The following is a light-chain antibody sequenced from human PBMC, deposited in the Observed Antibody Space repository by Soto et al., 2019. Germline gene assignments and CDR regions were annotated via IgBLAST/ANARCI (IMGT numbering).Light chain of an antibody. V-gene: IGKV3D-20*01. CDR3: QQYGNAPIT. CDR2: DAS. CDR1: ESVYSSY. Sequence: EIVSSQSPATLSLSPGEGATLSCGASESVYSSYVAWYQQKPGLAPRLLIYDASNRATGIPDRFSGSGSGTDYILTINRLEPEDFAVYYCQQYGNAPITFGQGTRLEIK. J-gene: IGKJ5*01.